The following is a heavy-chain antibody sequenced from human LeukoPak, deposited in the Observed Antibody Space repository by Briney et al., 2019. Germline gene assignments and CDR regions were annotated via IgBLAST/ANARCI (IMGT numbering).Heavy chain of an antibody. CDR1: GXSFTSYW. V-gene: IGHV5-51*01. CDR3: ARVLAAAGLTDYYGMDV. D-gene: IGHD6-13*01. Sequence: GESLKISFKGSGXSFTSYWIGWVRQMPGKGLEWTGIIYPGDSDTRYSPSFQGQVTISADKSISTAYLQWSSLKASDTAMYYCARVLAAAGLTDYYGMDVWGQGTTVTVSS. CDR2: IYPGDSDT. J-gene: IGHJ6*02.